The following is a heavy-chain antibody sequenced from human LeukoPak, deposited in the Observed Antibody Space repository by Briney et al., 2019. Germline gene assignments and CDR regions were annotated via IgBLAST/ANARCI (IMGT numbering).Heavy chain of an antibody. Sequence: ASVKVSCKASGYTFTSYAINWVRQAPGQGLEWMGWINPNSGGTNYAQKFQGRVTMTRDTSISTAYMELSRLRSDDTAVYYCARCPRYDSSGYYLGDFDPWGQGTLVTVSS. V-gene: IGHV1-2*02. CDR3: ARCPRYDSSGYYLGDFDP. CDR1: GYTFTSYA. J-gene: IGHJ5*02. D-gene: IGHD3-22*01. CDR2: INPNSGGT.